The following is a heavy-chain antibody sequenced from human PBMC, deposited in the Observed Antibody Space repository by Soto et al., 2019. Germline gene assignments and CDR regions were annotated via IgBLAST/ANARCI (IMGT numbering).Heavy chain of an antibody. J-gene: IGHJ6*02. V-gene: IGHV4-59*01. D-gene: IGHD6-6*01. CDR1: GGSISSYY. Sequence: ETLSLTCTVSGGSISSYYWSWIRQPPGKGLEWIGYIYYSGSTNYNPSLKSRVTISVDTSKNQFSLKLSSVTAADTAVYYCARGPEDSDYYYGMDVWGQGTTVTVSS. CDR3: ARGPEDSDYYYGMDV. CDR2: IYYSGST.